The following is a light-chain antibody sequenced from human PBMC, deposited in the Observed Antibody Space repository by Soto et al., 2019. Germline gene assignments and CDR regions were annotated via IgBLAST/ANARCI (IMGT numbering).Light chain of an antibody. Sequence: QSVLTQPPSVSAAPGQKVTISCSGSSSNIGKNYVSWYQQLPGAAPKLLMYEHNKRPSGIPDRFSGSASGTSATLGIAGLQTGDEADYYCGTWDSSLRAVVFGGGTKVTVL. CDR1: SSNIGKNY. J-gene: IGLJ2*01. CDR3: GTWDSSLRAVV. V-gene: IGLV1-51*01. CDR2: EHN.